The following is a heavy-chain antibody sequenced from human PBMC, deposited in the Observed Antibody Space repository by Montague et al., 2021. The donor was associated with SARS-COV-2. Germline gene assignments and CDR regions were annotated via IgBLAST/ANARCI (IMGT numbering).Heavy chain of an antibody. D-gene: IGHD6-25*01. CDR3: AMQSSGLY. Sequence: SLRLSCAASGFFFDDYVMHWVRQVPGKGLEWVSVIRGGGDVTDYAESVKGRFTISRDNSKKSLYLQMDSLRTEDTALYYCAMQSSGLYWGQGTLVIVSS. J-gene: IGHJ4*02. V-gene: IGHV3-43*02. CDR1: GFFFDDYV. CDR2: IRGGGDVT.